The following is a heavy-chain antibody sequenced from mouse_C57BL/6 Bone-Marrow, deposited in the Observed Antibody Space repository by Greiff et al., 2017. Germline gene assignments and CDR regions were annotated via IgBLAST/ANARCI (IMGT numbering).Heavy chain of an antibody. D-gene: IGHD2-4*01. Sequence: QVQLKESGPELVKPGASVKISCKASGYAFSSSWMNWVKQRPGKGLEWIGRIYPGDGDTNYNGKFKGKATLTADKSSSTAYMQLSSLTSEDSAVYVCARSTDYDYDAGYAMDYWGQGTSVTVSS. J-gene: IGHJ4*01. CDR1: GYAFSSSW. CDR2: IYPGDGDT. CDR3: ARSTDYDYDAGYAMDY. V-gene: IGHV1-82*01.